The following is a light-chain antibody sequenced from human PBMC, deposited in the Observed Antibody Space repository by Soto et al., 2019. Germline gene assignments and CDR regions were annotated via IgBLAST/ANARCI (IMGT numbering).Light chain of an antibody. J-gene: IGKJ1*01. CDR1: QSISSN. CDR2: GPS. CDR3: QQYDNWPPWT. Sequence: EIVMTQSPATLSVSQGERATLSCRASQSISSNLAWYQQKPGQAPRLLIYGPSTRATGVPARFSGSGSGTEFTLTISSLQSEDFAVYYCQQYDNWPPWTFGQGTKVEIK. V-gene: IGKV3-15*01.